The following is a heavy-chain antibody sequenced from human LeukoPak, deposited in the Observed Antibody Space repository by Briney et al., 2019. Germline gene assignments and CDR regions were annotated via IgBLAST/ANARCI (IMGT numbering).Heavy chain of an antibody. J-gene: IGHJ4*02. CDR3: ARSPLTTVTTTLDY. V-gene: IGHV1-2*02. CDR2: INPNSGGT. Sequence: ASVKVSCKASGYTFTSYGISWVRQAPGQGLEWMGWINPNSGGTNYAQKFQGRVTMTRDTSISTAYMELSRLGSDDTAVYYCARSPLTTVTTTLDYWGQGTLVTVSS. CDR1: GYTFTSYG. D-gene: IGHD4-11*01.